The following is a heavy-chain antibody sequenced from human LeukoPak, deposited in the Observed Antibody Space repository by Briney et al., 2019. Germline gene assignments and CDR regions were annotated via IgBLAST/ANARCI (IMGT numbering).Heavy chain of an antibody. V-gene: IGHV3-33*01. Sequence: GRSLRLSCAASGFTFSSYGMHWVRQAPGKGLEWVAVIWYDGSNKYYADSVKGRFTISRDNSKNTLYLQMNSLRAEDTAVYYCARLRCYGSGSSCFDYWGQGTLVTVSS. J-gene: IGHJ4*02. CDR2: IWYDGSNK. CDR1: GFTFSSYG. D-gene: IGHD3-10*01. CDR3: ARLRCYGSGSSCFDY.